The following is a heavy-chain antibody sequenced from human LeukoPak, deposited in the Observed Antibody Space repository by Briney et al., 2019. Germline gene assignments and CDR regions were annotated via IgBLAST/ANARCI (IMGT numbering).Heavy chain of an antibody. J-gene: IGHJ4*02. D-gene: IGHD3-22*01. Sequence: ASVKVSCKASGGTFSSYAISWVRQAPGQGLEWMGWINPNSGGTNYAQKFQGRVTMTRDTSISTAYMELSRLRSDDTAVYDCARGSREGDSSGYPDYWGQGTLVTVSS. CDR2: INPNSGGT. CDR1: GGTFSSYA. CDR3: ARGSREGDSSGYPDY. V-gene: IGHV1-2*02.